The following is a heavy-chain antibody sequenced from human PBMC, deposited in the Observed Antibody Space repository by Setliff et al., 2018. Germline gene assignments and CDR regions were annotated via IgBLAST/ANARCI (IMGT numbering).Heavy chain of an antibody. CDR3: ALSDHYPFYYDY. V-gene: IGHV4-59*11. CDR2: ISNRGST. Sequence: KPSETLSLTCTVSGDYISSQYWGWIRQPPGKGLEWIGYISNRGSTDYNPSLKSRVTISEDTSRSQFSLKLTSVTTADTAVYYCALSDHYPFYYDYWGLGTLVTVSS. J-gene: IGHJ4*02. D-gene: IGHD3-3*01. CDR1: GDYISSQY.